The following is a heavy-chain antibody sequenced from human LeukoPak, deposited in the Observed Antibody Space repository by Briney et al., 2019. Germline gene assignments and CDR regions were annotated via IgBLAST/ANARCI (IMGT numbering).Heavy chain of an antibody. Sequence: GGSLRLSCAASGFTFSSYAMSWVRQAPGKGLEWVSAISGSGGSTYYADSVKGRFTISRDNSKNTLYLQMNSLRAEDTAVYYCARDWKGYCSGGSCYSGGPFDYWGQGTLVTVSS. V-gene: IGHV3-23*01. CDR3: ARDWKGYCSGGSCYSGGPFDY. J-gene: IGHJ4*02. D-gene: IGHD2-15*01. CDR1: GFTFSSYA. CDR2: ISGSGGST.